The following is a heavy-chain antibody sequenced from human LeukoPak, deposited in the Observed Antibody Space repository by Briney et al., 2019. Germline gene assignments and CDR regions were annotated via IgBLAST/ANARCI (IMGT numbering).Heavy chain of an antibody. CDR3: ARAYKQGVIV. CDR2: INHSGST. J-gene: IGHJ4*02. Sequence: SETLSLTCAVYGGSFSGYYWSWIRQPPGNGLEWIGEINHSGSTNYNPSLKSRVTISVDTSKNQFSLKLSSVTAADTAVYYCARAYKQGVIVWGLGTLVTVSS. D-gene: IGHD3-10*01. V-gene: IGHV4-34*01. CDR1: GGSFSGYY.